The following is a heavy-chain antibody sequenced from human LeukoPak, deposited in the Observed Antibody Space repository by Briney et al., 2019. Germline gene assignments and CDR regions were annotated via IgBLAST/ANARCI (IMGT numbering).Heavy chain of an antibody. CDR2: ISYDGSNK. CDR1: GFTFSSYG. CDR3: ARITEYQLLFSGWPAYYYGMDV. J-gene: IGHJ6*02. D-gene: IGHD2-2*01. V-gene: IGHV3-30*03. Sequence: GGSLRLSCAASGFTFSSYGMHWVRQAPGKGLEWVAVISYDGSNKYYADSVKGRFTISRDNSKNTLYLQMNSLRAEDTAVYYCARITEYQLLFSGWPAYYYGMDVWGQGTTVTVSS.